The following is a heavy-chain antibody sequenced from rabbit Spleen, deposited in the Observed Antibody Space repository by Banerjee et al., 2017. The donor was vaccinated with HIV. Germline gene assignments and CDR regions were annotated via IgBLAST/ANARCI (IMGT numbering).Heavy chain of an antibody. Sequence: QEQLVESGGGLVQPGGSLKLSCTVSGFDISKYGVTWVRQAPGKGLEWIGYIDPIFGSTYYASWVNGRFTISSHNAQNTLYLQLNSLTAADTATYFCARDLAGYVGFGYISYLDLWGPGTLVTVS. J-gene: IGHJ4*01. V-gene: IGHV1S8*01. CDR2: IDPIFGST. CDR1: GFDISKYG. D-gene: IGHD4-2*01. CDR3: ARDLAGYVGFGYISYLDL.